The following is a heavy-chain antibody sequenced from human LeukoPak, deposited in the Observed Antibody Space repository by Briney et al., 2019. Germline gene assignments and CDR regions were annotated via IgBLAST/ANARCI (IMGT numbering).Heavy chain of an antibody. V-gene: IGHV3-23*01. CDR3: AKGSGAYAYLFDY. Sequence: GGSLRLSCAASGFTFSNYIMSWVRQAPGKGLEWVSAVTADGGSTYYADSVRGRFTISRDNSKNTVHLQMNSLRADDTAVYYCAKGSGAYAYLFDYWGRGTLVTVSS. D-gene: IGHD2-15*01. CDR1: GFTFSNYI. J-gene: IGHJ4*02. CDR2: VTADGGST.